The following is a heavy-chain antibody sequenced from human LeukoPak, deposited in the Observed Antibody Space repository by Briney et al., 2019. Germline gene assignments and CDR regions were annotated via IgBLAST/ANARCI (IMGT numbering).Heavy chain of an antibody. CDR2: IYTSEST. J-gene: IGHJ6*03. D-gene: IGHD2-2*01. CDR1: GGFMSSYY. V-gene: IGHV4-4*08. Sequence: SDTLSLTCTVSGGFMSSYYGSWIRQPPGKGLEWIGYIYTSESTNYNPSLKSRVTISVDTSKNQFSLKLSSVTAADAAVYYCARRRHCSSNSCYRGRYYYYYMDVWGKGTTVTVSS. CDR3: ARRRHCSSNSCYRGRYYYYYMDV.